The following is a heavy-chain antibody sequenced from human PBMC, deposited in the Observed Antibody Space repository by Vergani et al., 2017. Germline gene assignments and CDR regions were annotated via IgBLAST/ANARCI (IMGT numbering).Heavy chain of an antibody. V-gene: IGHV4-61*02. CDR2: IYTTGST. D-gene: IGHD3-16*01. Sequence: QVQLQESGPGLVKPSQTLSLTCTVSGASISTGSHYWNWIRQPAGKGLEWLGRIYTTGSTKYNPSLKSRVTMSMDTSKNQFSMKLNSVTAADTAVYYCARDANGGGRYRSFAFDTWGQGAMVSVSS. CDR3: ARDANGGGRYRSFAFDT. CDR1: GASISTGSHY. J-gene: IGHJ3*02.